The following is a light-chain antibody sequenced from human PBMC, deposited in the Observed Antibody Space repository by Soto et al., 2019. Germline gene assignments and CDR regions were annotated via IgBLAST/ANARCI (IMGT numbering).Light chain of an antibody. CDR1: QSVSSN. J-gene: IGKJ5*01. CDR3: QQYNNWHPIT. V-gene: IGKV3-15*01. CDR2: GAS. Sequence: EIVMTQSPAPLSVSPGERATLSCRASQSVSSNLAWYQQTPGQAPRLLIYGASTRATGIPARFSGSGSGTEFTLTISSLQSEDFAVYYCQQYNNWHPITFGQGTRLEN.